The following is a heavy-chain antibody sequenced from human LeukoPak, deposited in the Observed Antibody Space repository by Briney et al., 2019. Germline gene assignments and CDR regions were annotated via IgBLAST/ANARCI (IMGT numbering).Heavy chain of an antibody. CDR1: GGSISSYY. Sequence: KPSETLSLTCTVSGGSISSYYWSWIRQPPGKGLGWIGYIYYSGSTNHNPSLKSRVTISVDTSKNQFSLKLSSVTAADTAVYYCARAGSSRPFDYWGQGTLVTVSS. CDR2: IYYSGST. CDR3: ARAGSSRPFDY. D-gene: IGHD6-13*01. V-gene: IGHV4-59*01. J-gene: IGHJ4*02.